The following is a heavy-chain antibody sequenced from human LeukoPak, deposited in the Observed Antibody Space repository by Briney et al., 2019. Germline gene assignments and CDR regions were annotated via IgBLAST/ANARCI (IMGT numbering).Heavy chain of an antibody. CDR3: ATFVFRCSSTSCYPRYFDY. CDR1: GYTLTRLS. CDR2: FDPEDGET. J-gene: IGHJ4*02. Sequence: APVKVSCKVSGYTLTRLSVHWVRQAPGKGLECMGGFDPEDGETIYAQKFQGRVTMTEDTSTDTAYMELSSLRSEDTAVYSCATFVFRCSSTSCYPRYFDYWGQGTLVTVSS. V-gene: IGHV1-24*01. D-gene: IGHD2-2*01.